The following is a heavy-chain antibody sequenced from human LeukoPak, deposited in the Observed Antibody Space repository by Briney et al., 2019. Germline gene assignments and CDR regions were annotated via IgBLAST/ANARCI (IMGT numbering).Heavy chain of an antibody. CDR1: GFSFSDYY. V-gene: IGHV3-11*01. D-gene: IGHD4-23*01. CDR2: ISRSANTI. J-gene: IGHJ4*02. CDR3: ARDDYGGNIYFDS. Sequence: PGGSLRLSCAASGFSFSDYYMSWIRQAPGKGLEWVSYISRSANTINYADSVKGRFTTSRDNDKNSLYLQMNSLRAEDTAVYYCARDDYGGNIYFDSWGPGTLVTVSS.